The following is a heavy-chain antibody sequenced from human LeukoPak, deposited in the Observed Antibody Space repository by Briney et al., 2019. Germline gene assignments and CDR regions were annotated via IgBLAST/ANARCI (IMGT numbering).Heavy chain of an antibody. V-gene: IGHV3-74*01. Sequence: GGSLRLSCAASGFTFSTYWIHWVRQAPGKGLVWVSHINGDGSSTSYADSVKGRFAISRNNAKNTLYLQMNSLSAEDTAVYYCARTMTGAFFDYWGQGALVTVSS. CDR1: GFTFSTYW. CDR3: ARTMTGAFFDY. J-gene: IGHJ4*02. D-gene: IGHD3-9*01. CDR2: INGDGSST.